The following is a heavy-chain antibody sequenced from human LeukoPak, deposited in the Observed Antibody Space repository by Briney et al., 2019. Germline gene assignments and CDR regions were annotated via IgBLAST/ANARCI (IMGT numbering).Heavy chain of an antibody. Sequence: SVKVSCKASGGTFSIYAISWVRQAPGQGLEWMGGFIPMFGTANYAQEFQGRVTITTDESTSTTYMELSSLKSEDTAVYYCARARGIYEGYFDLWGRGTLVTVSS. V-gene: IGHV1-69*05. CDR1: GGTFSIYA. D-gene: IGHD5/OR15-5a*01. CDR2: FIPMFGTA. CDR3: ARARGIYEGYFDL. J-gene: IGHJ2*01.